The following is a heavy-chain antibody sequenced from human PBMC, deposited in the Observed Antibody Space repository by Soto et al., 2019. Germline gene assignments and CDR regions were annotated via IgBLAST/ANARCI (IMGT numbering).Heavy chain of an antibody. Sequence: QVQLVQSGAEVKKPGSSVKVSCKASGGTFSSYAISWVRQAPGQGLEWMGGIIPIFGTANYAQKFQGRVTITADETTSTAYMELSSLRSEDTAVYYCARGYCSSTSCYDYYYGMDVWGQGTTVTVSS. D-gene: IGHD2-2*01. CDR2: IIPIFGTA. CDR1: GGTFSSYA. J-gene: IGHJ6*02. V-gene: IGHV1-69*01. CDR3: ARGYCSSTSCYDYYYGMDV.